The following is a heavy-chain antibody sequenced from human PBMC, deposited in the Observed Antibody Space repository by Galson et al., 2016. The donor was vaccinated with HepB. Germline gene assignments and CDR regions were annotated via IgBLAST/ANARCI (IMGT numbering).Heavy chain of an antibody. D-gene: IGHD2/OR15-2a*01. CDR1: GFTFSNYG. CDR3: AKRHEYYPPVGCPVAF. Sequence: SLRLSCAASGFTFSNYGMTRVRQAPGKGLEWVAADSMAGRRKWYADSVRGRFTISRDNSNNVLFLHLSSLRTDDTAVYFCAKRHEYYPPVGCPVAFRGQGTLVTVSS. V-gene: IGHV3-30*18. CDR2: DSMAGRRK. J-gene: IGHJ4*02.